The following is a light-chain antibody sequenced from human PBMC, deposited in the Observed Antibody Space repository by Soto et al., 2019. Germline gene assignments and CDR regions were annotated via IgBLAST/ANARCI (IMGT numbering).Light chain of an antibody. CDR1: SSDVGGYNY. CDR3: CSYAGSGDVV. V-gene: IGLV2-11*01. J-gene: IGLJ2*01. CDR2: DVS. Sequence: QSALTQPRSVSGSPGQSVTISCTGTSSDVGGYNYVSWYQQHPGKAPKLMIYDVSKRPSGVPDRFSGSKSGNTASLTISGLQAEDDADYYCCSYAGSGDVVFGGGTKLTVL.